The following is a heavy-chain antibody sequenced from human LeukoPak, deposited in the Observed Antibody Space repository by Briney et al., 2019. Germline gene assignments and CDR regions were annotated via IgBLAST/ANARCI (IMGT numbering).Heavy chain of an antibody. V-gene: IGHV4-39*02. Sequence: SEILSLTCTVSGGSISSTTYYWGWIRQPPGKGLEWIGTIYYSGTTYYNPSLKSRVTISVDTSKNQFSLELSSMTAADTAVYYCARDQRWLRFLDYWGQGTLVTVSS. D-gene: IGHD5-12*01. J-gene: IGHJ4*02. CDR2: IYYSGTT. CDR3: ARDQRWLRFLDY. CDR1: GGSISSTTYY.